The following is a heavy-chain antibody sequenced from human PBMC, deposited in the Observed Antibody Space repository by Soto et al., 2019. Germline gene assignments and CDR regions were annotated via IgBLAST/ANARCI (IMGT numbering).Heavy chain of an antibody. D-gene: IGHD2-8*01. Sequence: VASVKVSCKASGGTFSSYAISWVRQAPGQGLEWMGGIIPIFGTANYAQKFQGRVTITANESTSTAYMELSSLRSEDTAVYYCARVVSLSPWKGNWFDPWGQGTLVTVSS. CDR1: GGTFSSYA. V-gene: IGHV1-69*13. CDR3: ARVVSLSPWKGNWFDP. J-gene: IGHJ5*02. CDR2: IIPIFGTA.